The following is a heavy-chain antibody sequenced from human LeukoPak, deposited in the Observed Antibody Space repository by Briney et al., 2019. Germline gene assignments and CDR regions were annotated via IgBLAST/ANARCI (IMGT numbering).Heavy chain of an antibody. CDR2: IWYDGSNK. CDR1: GFTFSSYG. D-gene: IGHD6-13*01. Sequence: GGSLRLSCAASGFTFSSYGMHWVRQAPGKGLEWVAVIWYDGSNKYYADSVKGRFTTSRDNSKNMLYLQMNSLRAEDTAVYYCARDDRQLARGYFDYWGQGTLVTVSS. CDR3: ARDDRQLARGYFDY. V-gene: IGHV3-33*01. J-gene: IGHJ4*02.